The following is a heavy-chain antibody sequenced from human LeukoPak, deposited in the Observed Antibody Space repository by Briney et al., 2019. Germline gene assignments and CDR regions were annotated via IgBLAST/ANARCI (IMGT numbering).Heavy chain of an antibody. CDR3: ASSGWSLQHDAFDI. V-gene: IGHV3-48*03. CDR1: GFTCSSYE. Sequence: GGSLRLSCAASGFTCSSYEMNWVRQAPGKGLEWVSYISSSGSTKYYADSVKGRFTISRDNAKNSLYLQMNSLRAEDTAVYYCASSGWSLQHDAFDIWGQGTMVTVSS. J-gene: IGHJ3*02. D-gene: IGHD6-19*01. CDR2: ISSSGSTK.